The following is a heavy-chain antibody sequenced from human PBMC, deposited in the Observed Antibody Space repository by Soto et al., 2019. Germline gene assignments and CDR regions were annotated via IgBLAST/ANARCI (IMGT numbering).Heavy chain of an antibody. D-gene: IGHD2-8*02. V-gene: IGHV4-31*11. Sequence: SETLSLTCAVSGGSISSSGYYWSWIRQHPGKGLEWIGYIYFSGSTYYSPSLKSRVTISIDRSKNQFSLKLTSVTAADTAVYYCARDKITGLFDYWGQGTLVTVSS. CDR1: GGSISSSGYY. J-gene: IGHJ4*02. CDR2: IYFSGST. CDR3: ARDKITGLFDY.